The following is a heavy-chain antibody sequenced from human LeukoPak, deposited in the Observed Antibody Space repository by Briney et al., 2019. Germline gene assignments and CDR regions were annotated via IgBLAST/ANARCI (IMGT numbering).Heavy chain of an antibody. Sequence: SETLSLTCAVSGYPINNVYYWVWIRQPPGKGLEWIGSLYHPDSTYYNPSLKSRVTMSVDTSRNQFSLKMSFVTAADTAVYYCARQYDSYFYYYLDVWGTGTTVTVSS. D-gene: IGHD3-3*01. CDR3: ARQYDSYFYYYLDV. CDR2: LYHPDST. V-gene: IGHV4-38-2*01. J-gene: IGHJ6*03. CDR1: GYPINNVYY.